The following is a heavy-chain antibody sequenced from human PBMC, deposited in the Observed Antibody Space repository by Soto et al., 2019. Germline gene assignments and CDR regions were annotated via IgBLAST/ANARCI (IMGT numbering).Heavy chain of an antibody. D-gene: IGHD3-22*01. Sequence: PGGSLRLSCAASGFTFSSYEMNWVRQAPGKGLEWVSYISSSGSTIYYADSVKGRCTISRDNAKNSLYLQMNSLRAEDTAVYYCARDGYYDSSGYYYWDFDYWGQGTLVTVSS. CDR2: ISSSGSTI. V-gene: IGHV3-48*03. J-gene: IGHJ4*02. CDR1: GFTFSSYE. CDR3: ARDGYYDSSGYYYWDFDY.